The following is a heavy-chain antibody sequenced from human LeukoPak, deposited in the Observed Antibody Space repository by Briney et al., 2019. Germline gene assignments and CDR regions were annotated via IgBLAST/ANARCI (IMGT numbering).Heavy chain of an antibody. CDR3: ARCLGYCSGGSCYDYYMDV. J-gene: IGHJ6*03. V-gene: IGHV3-11*04. CDR2: ISSSGSTI. Sequence: GGSLRLSCAASGFTFSDYYMSWIRQAPGKGLEWVSYISSSGSTIYYADSVKGRFTISMDNAKNSLYLQMNSLRAEDTAVYYCARCLGYCSGGSCYDYYMDVWGKGTTVTVSS. CDR1: GFTFSDYY. D-gene: IGHD2-15*01.